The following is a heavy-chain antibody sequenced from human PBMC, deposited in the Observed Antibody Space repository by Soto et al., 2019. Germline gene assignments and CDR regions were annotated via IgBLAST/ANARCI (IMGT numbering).Heavy chain of an antibody. Sequence: QVQLVQSGAEVKKPGSSVKVSCKASGGTFSSYTISWVRQAPGQGLEWMGRIIPILGIANYAQKFQGRVTITADKSTSTAYMELSSLRSEDTAVYYCATPGGVQPDNYGMDVWGQGTTVTVSS. CDR2: IIPILGIA. CDR3: ATPGGVQPDNYGMDV. J-gene: IGHJ6*02. V-gene: IGHV1-69*02. D-gene: IGHD6-6*01. CDR1: GGTFSSYT.